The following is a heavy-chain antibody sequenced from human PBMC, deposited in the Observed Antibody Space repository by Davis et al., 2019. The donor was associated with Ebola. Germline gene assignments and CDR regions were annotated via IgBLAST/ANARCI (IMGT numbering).Heavy chain of an antibody. J-gene: IGHJ3*02. CDR3: ARQRGLGLPFGAFDI. CDR1: GYSFTTYW. D-gene: IGHD1-26*01. Sequence: GESLKISCKASGYSFTTYWIVWVRQMPGKGLECMGIIFPGDSDTTYSPSFQGQVTISADRSISTAYLHWSSLKASDTAMYYCARQRGLGLPFGAFDIWGQGTKVTVS. V-gene: IGHV5-51*01. CDR2: IFPGDSDT.